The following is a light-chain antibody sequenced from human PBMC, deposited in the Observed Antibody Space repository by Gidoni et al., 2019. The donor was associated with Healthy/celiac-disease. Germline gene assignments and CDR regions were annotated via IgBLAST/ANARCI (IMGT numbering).Light chain of an antibody. CDR2: AAS. CDR3: QQSYSTPWT. J-gene: IGKJ1*01. CDR1: QSISSY. Sequence: DTQMTQSPSSLSASVGDRVTITCRARQSISSYLNWYQQKPGKAPKLLIYAASSLQSGVPSRFSGSGSGTDFTLTISSLQPEDFATYYCQQSYSTPWTFXQXTKVEIK. V-gene: IGKV1-39*01.